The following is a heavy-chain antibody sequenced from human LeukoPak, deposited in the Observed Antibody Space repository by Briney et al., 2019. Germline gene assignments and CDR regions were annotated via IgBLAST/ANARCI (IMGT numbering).Heavy chain of an antibody. J-gene: IGHJ4*02. CDR1: GFTFSRYW. V-gene: IGHV3-7*01. Sequence: SGGSLRLSCAASGFTFSRYWMTWVRQAPGKGLEWVANIKEDGSENSYVESVKGRFTISRDNAKNSLYLQLNSLRAEDTAVYFCARHRYSDYWGQGTLVTVSS. CDR3: ARHRYSDY. CDR2: IKEDGSEN.